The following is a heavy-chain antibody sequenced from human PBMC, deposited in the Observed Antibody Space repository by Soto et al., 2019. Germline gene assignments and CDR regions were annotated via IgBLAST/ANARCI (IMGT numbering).Heavy chain of an antibody. D-gene: IGHD2-21*01. Sequence: GGSLRLSCEASGFTFGTYWMHWVRQAPGQGLVWLSRINADGRTTNYADSVRGRFTISRDNAKNTLFLQVNSLRAEDTAVYYCATAGQFRFDNWGQGALVTVSS. CDR2: INADGRTT. V-gene: IGHV3-74*01. J-gene: IGHJ4*02. CDR1: GFTFGTYW. CDR3: ATAGQFRFDN.